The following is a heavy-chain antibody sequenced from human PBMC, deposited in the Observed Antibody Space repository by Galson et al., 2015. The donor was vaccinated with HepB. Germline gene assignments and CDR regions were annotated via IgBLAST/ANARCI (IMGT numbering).Heavy chain of an antibody. CDR3: AKRIAYRSSSAYFDY. CDR2: ITDRGDTT. J-gene: IGHJ4*02. CDR1: GFTFSNYG. V-gene: IGHV3-23*01. D-gene: IGHD6-6*01. Sequence: SLRLSCAASGFTFSNYGMSWVRQAPGKGLEWVSAITDRGDTTYYADSVKGRFTISRDNSKNTLYLQLNGLRAEDTAVYYCAKRIAYRSSSAYFDYWGQGTLVTVSS.